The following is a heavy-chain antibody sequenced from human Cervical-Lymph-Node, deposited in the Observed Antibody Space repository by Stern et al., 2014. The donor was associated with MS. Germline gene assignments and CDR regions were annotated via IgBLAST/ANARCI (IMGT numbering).Heavy chain of an antibody. CDR1: GFTFSSYA. V-gene: IGHV3-64*01. CDR3: ARGVTYCGGDCYGWYFDL. Sequence: EVQLVESGGGLVQPGGSLRLSCAASGFTFSSYAMHWVRQAPGKGLEYVSVISSNGGSTYYANSVKVRFTISRDNSKNTLYLHMGSLRVEDMAVYYCARGVTYCGGDCYGWYFDLWGRGTLVTVSS. J-gene: IGHJ2*01. D-gene: IGHD2-21*02. CDR2: ISSNGGST.